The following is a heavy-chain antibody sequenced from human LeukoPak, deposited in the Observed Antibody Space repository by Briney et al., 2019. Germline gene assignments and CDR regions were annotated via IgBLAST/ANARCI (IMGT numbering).Heavy chain of an antibody. D-gene: IGHD3-10*01. Sequence: ASVKVSCKASGGTFSSYAISWVRQAPGKGLEWMGSFDPEDGETIYAQKFQGRVTMTEDTSTDTAYMELISLKYEDTAVYYCAAAAGPPSGSYSDYWGQGTLVTVSS. CDR1: GGTFSSYA. CDR3: AAAAGPPSGSYSDY. CDR2: FDPEDGET. V-gene: IGHV1-24*01. J-gene: IGHJ4*02.